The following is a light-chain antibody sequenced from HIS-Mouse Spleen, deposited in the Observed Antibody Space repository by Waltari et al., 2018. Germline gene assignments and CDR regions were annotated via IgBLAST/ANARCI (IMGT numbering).Light chain of an antibody. Sequence: SYELTQPPSVSVSPGQTASLPCSGSKLGAKYACWYQQKPGQSPVLVIYQDSKRPSGIPERFSGSNSGNTATLTISGTQAMDEADYYCQAWDSSTVVFGGGTKLTVL. V-gene: IGLV3-1*01. CDR3: QAWDSSTVV. CDR1: KLGAKY. CDR2: QDS. J-gene: IGLJ2*01.